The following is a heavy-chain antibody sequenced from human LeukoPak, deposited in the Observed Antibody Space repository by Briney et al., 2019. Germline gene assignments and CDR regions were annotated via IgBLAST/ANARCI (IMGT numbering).Heavy chain of an antibody. CDR2: IKSKTDGETT. J-gene: IGHJ4*02. Sequence: PGGSLRLSCVDSGFTFTNAWKSWVRQAPGKGLEWIGRIKSKTDGETTNYAEPVRGRFTISRDDSKSAVYLQMNSLKIEDTAVYYCTTDLGTYYHGSQRLIPIDYWGQGTLVTVSS. CDR1: GFTFTNAW. V-gene: IGHV3-15*01. D-gene: IGHD3-10*01. CDR3: TTDLGTYYHGSQRLIPIDY.